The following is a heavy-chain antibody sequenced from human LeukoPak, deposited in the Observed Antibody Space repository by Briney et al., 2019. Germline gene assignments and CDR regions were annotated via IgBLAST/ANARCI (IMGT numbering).Heavy chain of an antibody. CDR1: GFTLSSYD. J-gene: IGHJ4*02. V-gene: IGHV3-30*02. Sequence: PGGSLRLSCAASGFTLSSYDMHWVRQAPGKGLEWVAFIRYDGSNKYYADSVKVRFTISRDNTKNTLYLQMNSLRAEDTAVYYCAKGYGVVPAASGHWGQGTLVTVSS. D-gene: IGHD2-2*01. CDR3: AKGYGVVPAASGH. CDR2: IRYDGSNK.